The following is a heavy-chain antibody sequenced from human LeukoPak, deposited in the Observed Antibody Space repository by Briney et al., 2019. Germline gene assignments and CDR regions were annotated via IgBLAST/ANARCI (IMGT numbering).Heavy chain of an antibody. J-gene: IGHJ4*02. Sequence: SETLSLTCTVSGGSISSGGYYCSWIRQHPGKGLEWIGYIYYSGSTYYNPSLKSRVTISVDTSKNQFSLKLSSVTAADTAVYYCARNYYDILTGYSPFDYWGQGTLVTVSS. CDR1: GGSISSGGYY. CDR3: ARNYYDILTGYSPFDY. CDR2: IYYSGST. D-gene: IGHD3-9*01. V-gene: IGHV4-31*03.